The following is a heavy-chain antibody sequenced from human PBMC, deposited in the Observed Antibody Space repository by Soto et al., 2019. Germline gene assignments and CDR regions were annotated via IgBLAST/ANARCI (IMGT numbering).Heavy chain of an antibody. V-gene: IGHV3-30*18. Sequence: GGSLRLSCAASGFTFSSYGMHWVRQAPGKGLEWVAVISYDGSNKYYAGSVKGRFTISRDNSKNTLYLQMNSLRAEDTAVYYCAKHEHSSSYYYYGMDVWGQGTTVTVSS. CDR3: AKHEHSSSYYYYGMDV. CDR2: ISYDGSNK. CDR1: GFTFSSYG. D-gene: IGHD6-6*01. J-gene: IGHJ6*02.